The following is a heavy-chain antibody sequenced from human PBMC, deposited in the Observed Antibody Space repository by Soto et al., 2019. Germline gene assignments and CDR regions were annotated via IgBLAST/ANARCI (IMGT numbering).Heavy chain of an antibody. D-gene: IGHD3-16*01. Sequence: GGSLRLSCAASGFTVSSNYMSWVRQAPGKGLEWVSVIYSGGSTYYADSVKGRFTISRDNSGNTLYLQMRSLRAEDTAVYYCARGPQSGVTAYVRSYFDWWGQGTLVTVSS. V-gene: IGHV3-53*01. CDR2: IYSGGST. CDR1: GFTVSSNY. CDR3: ARGPQSGVTAYVRSYFDW. J-gene: IGHJ4*02.